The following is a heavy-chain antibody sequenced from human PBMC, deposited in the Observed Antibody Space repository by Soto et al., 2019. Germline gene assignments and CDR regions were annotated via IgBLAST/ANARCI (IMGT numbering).Heavy chain of an antibody. CDR3: ARNDCSGGSCYYYYGMDV. J-gene: IGHJ6*02. Sequence: GESLKISCKGSGYSFTSYWIGWVRQMPGKGLEWMGIIYPGDSDTRYSPSFQGQVTISADKSISTAYLQWSSLKASDTAMYYCARNDCSGGSCYYYYGMDVWGQGTTVTVSS. V-gene: IGHV5-51*01. D-gene: IGHD2-15*01. CDR1: GYSFTSYW. CDR2: IYPGDSDT.